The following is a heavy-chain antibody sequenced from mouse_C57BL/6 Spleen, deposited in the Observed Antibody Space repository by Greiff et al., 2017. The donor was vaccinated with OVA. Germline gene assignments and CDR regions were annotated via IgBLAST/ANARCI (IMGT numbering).Heavy chain of an antibody. Sequence: QVQLQQSGAELMKPGASVKLSCKATGYTFTGYWIEWVKQSPGHGLEWIGEIIPGSGSTNYNEKVKGKATFTADTSSNTAYKQPSSLTTEDSTIYYCARRYGSSQYYYAMDYWGQGTSVTVSS. CDR3: ARRYGSSQYYYAMDY. J-gene: IGHJ4*01. D-gene: IGHD1-1*01. CDR2: IIPGSGST. CDR1: GYTFTGYW. V-gene: IGHV1-9*01.